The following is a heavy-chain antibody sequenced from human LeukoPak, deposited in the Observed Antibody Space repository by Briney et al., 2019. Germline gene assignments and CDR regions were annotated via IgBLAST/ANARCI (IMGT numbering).Heavy chain of an antibody. CDR1: GYTFTSYA. Sequence: GASVKVSCKASGYTFTSYAMNWVRQAPGQGLEWMGWINTNTGNPTYAQGFTGRFVFSLDTSVSTAYLQISSLKAEDTAVYYCARDFLSRPRLRFLGYWGQGTLVTVSS. J-gene: IGHJ4*02. V-gene: IGHV7-4-1*02. CDR3: ARDFLSRPRLRFLGY. D-gene: IGHD5-12*01. CDR2: INTNTGNP.